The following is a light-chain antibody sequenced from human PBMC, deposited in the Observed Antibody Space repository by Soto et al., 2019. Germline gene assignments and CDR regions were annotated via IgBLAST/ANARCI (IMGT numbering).Light chain of an antibody. CDR3: QQYNSYSWT. J-gene: IGKJ1*01. V-gene: IGKV1-5*01. CDR1: QSISSW. Sequence: DIQMTQSPSTLSASVGDRVTITCRASQSISSWLAWYQQKPGKAPKLLIYEASTLESGDPSRFSGSGSGTEFTLTISSLHPDDFATYYCQQYNSYSWTFGQGTKVEIK. CDR2: EAS.